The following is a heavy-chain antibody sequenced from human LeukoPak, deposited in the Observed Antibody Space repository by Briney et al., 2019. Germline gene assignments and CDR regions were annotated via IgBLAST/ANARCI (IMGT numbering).Heavy chain of an antibody. CDR3: AREYYGILTGYYLDV. CDR2: INSDADKT. V-gene: IGHV3-74*01. D-gene: IGHD3-9*01. Sequence: PGGSLRLSCAASGFTFTGYWMHWVRQAPRKGLVWVSRINSDADKTGYAEAVKGRFTISRDNAKKTLYLEMNSLRVEDTAVYYCAREYYGILTGYYLDVWGKGTTVTVSS. J-gene: IGHJ6*03. CDR1: GFTFTGYW.